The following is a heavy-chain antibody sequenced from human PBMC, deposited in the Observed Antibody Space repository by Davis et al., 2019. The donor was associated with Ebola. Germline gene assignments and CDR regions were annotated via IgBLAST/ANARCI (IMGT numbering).Heavy chain of an antibody. Sequence: AASVKVSCKASGGTFSSYAISWVRQAPGQGLEWMGGIIPIFGTANYAQKFQGRVTITADESTSTAYMELSSLRSEDTAVYYCARDYYGSGIMANWFDPWGQGTLVTVSS. J-gene: IGHJ5*02. V-gene: IGHV1-69*13. CDR2: IIPIFGTA. CDR1: GGTFSSYA. CDR3: ARDYYGSGIMANWFDP. D-gene: IGHD3-10*01.